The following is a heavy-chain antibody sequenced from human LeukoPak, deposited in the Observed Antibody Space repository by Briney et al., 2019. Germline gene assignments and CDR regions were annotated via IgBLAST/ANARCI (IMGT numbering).Heavy chain of an antibody. J-gene: IGHJ6*02. CDR3: ARDGLYGMDV. V-gene: IGHV3-48*04. CDR1: GFTFSSYS. Sequence: GGSLRLSCAASGFTFSSYSMNWVRQAPGKGLEWVSYISSSSTIYYADSVKGRFTISRDNAKNSLYLQMNSLRAEDTAVYYCARDGLYGMDVWGQGTTVTVSS. CDR2: ISSSSTI.